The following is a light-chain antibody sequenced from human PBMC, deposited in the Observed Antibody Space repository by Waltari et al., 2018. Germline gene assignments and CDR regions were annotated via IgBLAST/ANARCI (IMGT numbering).Light chain of an antibody. J-gene: IGKJ3*01. V-gene: IGKV1-9*01. CDR3: QQIISYPFT. CDR1: QGISSY. Sequence: IQLTQSPSSLSASIGDRVTLTCRASQGISSYLAWYQQQPRKAPKLLIYYAPTLQTGVPSRFSGSGSGTDFTLTISRLQPEDFATYYCQQIISYPFTFGPGTKV. CDR2: YAP.